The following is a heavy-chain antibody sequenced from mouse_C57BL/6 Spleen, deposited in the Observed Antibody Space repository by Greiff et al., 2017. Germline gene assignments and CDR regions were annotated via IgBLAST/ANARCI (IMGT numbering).Heavy chain of an antibody. CDR3: AKSTTVVANLDY. Sequence: EVKLMESGGGLVKPGGSLKLSCAASGFTFSDYGMHWVRQAPEKGLKWVAYISSGSSTIYYADTVKGRFTISRDNAKNTLFLQMTSLRSEDTAMYYCAKSTTVVANLDYWGQGTTLTVSS. CDR1: GFTFSDYG. V-gene: IGHV5-17*01. J-gene: IGHJ2*01. CDR2: ISSGSSTI. D-gene: IGHD1-1*01.